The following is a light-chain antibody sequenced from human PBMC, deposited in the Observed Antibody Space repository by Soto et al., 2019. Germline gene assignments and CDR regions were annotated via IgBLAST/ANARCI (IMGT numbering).Light chain of an antibody. CDR2: GAS. V-gene: IGKV3-20*01. CDR3: QQYGSSGT. CDR1: QSVSSSY. J-gene: IGKJ1*01. Sequence: EIVLTQSPGTLSLSPGARATLSCRASQSVSSSYLAWYQQKPGQAPRLLIYGASSRATGIPDRFSGSGSGTEFTLTISRLEPEDFAVYYCQQYGSSGTFGQGTKVDIK.